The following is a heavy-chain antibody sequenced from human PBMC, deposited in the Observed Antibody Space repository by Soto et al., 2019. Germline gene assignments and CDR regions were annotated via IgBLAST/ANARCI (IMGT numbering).Heavy chain of an antibody. V-gene: IGHV4-4*07. Sequence: SETLSLTCTVSGGSISSYYWSWIRQPAGKGLEWIGRIYTSGSTNYNPSLKSRVTMSVDTSKNQFSLKLSSVTAADTAVYYCARETDDSSGYYYTYYYYGMDVWGQGTTVTVS. J-gene: IGHJ6*02. CDR1: GGSISSYY. CDR3: ARETDDSSGYYYTYYYYGMDV. D-gene: IGHD3-22*01. CDR2: IYTSGST.